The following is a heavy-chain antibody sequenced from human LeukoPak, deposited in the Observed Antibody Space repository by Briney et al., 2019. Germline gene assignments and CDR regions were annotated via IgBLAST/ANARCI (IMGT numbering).Heavy chain of an antibody. D-gene: IGHD3-3*01. CDR1: GGSITTHDNY. J-gene: IGHJ4*02. V-gene: IGHV4-39*01. Sequence: SETLSLTCTVSGGSITTHDNYWGWIRQPPGKGLEWIGSISYSGNTYYNPSLQSRVSMSIDTSRNKFSLKLSYVTAADTAVYYCARLYFDFWSGYSDCWGQGTLVTVSS. CDR3: ARLYFDFWSGYSDC. CDR2: ISYSGNT.